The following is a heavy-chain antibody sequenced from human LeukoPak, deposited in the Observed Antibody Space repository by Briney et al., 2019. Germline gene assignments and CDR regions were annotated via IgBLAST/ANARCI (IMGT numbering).Heavy chain of an antibody. J-gene: IGHJ4*02. CDR1: GGSISSSSYY. V-gene: IGHV4-39*01. CDR2: IYYSGST. CDR3: ARPGSGAAGYDFWSGYYATTYFDY. Sequence: SETLSLTCTVSGGSISSSSYYWGWIRQPPGKGLEWIGSIYYSGSTYYNPSLKSRVTISVDTSKNQFSLKLSSVTAADTAVYYCARPGSGAAGYDFWSGYYATTYFDYWGQGTLVTVSS. D-gene: IGHD3-3*01.